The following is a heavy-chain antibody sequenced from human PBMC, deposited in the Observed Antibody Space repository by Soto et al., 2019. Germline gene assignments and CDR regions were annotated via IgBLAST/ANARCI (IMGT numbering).Heavy chain of an antibody. CDR2: IYYSGST. V-gene: IGHV4-30-4*01. D-gene: IGHD1-20*01. CDR1: GGSISSGDDF. Sequence: SETLSLTCTVSGGSISSGDDFWTWIRQPPGKGLEWIGYIYYSGSTYYNPSLKGRLTMSVDTSKNQFSLKLSSVTAADTAVYYCARDRAKWKDYYYYGMDVWGQGTTVNVSS. CDR3: ARDRAKWKDYYYYGMDV. J-gene: IGHJ6*02.